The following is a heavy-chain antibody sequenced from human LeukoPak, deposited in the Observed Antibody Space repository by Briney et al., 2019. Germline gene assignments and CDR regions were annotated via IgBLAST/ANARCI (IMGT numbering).Heavy chain of an antibody. J-gene: IGHJ4*02. CDR2: IYNSGST. V-gene: IGHV4-61*02. Sequence: SQTLSLTCTVSGGSISSGTYCWTWIRQPAGKGLEWIGRIYNSGSTSYNPSLKSRVTISMDTSKNQFSLKLSSVTAADTAMYYCARGRDDDVWGSYPTCFDFWGQGTLVTVSP. CDR3: ARGRDDDVWGSYPTCFDF. D-gene: IGHD3-16*02. CDR1: GGSISSGTYC.